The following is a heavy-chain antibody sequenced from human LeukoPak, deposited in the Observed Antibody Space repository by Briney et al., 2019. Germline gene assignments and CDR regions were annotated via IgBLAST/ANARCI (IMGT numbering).Heavy chain of an antibody. CDR2: THYSGST. CDR1: GGSISSYY. CDR3: AISGFSYSSSWAYFDY. D-gene: IGHD6-13*01. V-gene: IGHV4-59*01. J-gene: IGHJ4*02. Sequence: PSETLSLTCSVSGGSISSYYWNWIRQTPGKGLQWIGYTHYSGSTNYNPSLKSRVTISVDTSKNQFSLKLSSVTAADTAVYYCAISGFSYSSSWAYFDYWGQGTLVTVSS.